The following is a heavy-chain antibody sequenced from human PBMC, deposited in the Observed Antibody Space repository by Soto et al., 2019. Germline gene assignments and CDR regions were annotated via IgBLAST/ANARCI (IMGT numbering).Heavy chain of an antibody. CDR1: GFTVSSNY. Sequence: EVQLVESGGGLIQPGGSLRLSCAASGFTVSSNYMSWVRQAPGKGLEWVSVIYSGGSTYYADSVKGRFTISRDNSKNTLYLQMNSLRAEDTAVYYCARAGTGTYDAFDIWGQGTMVTVSS. J-gene: IGHJ3*02. CDR2: IYSGGST. D-gene: IGHD1-1*01. CDR3: ARAGTGTYDAFDI. V-gene: IGHV3-53*01.